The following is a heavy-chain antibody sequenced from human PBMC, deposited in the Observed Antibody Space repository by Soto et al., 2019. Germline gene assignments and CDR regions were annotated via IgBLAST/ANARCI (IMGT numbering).Heavy chain of an antibody. D-gene: IGHD3-10*01. CDR3: ARHVVRGIMRLDP. CDR2: IYYSGST. V-gene: IGHV4-61*08. CDR1: GGSISSGGYY. J-gene: IGHJ5*02. Sequence: SETLSLTCTVSGGSISSGGYYWSWIRQHPGKGLEWIGYIYYSGSTNYSPSLKSRVTISVDTSKNQFSLNLSSVTAADTAVYYCARHVVRGIMRLDPWGQGSLVTVSS.